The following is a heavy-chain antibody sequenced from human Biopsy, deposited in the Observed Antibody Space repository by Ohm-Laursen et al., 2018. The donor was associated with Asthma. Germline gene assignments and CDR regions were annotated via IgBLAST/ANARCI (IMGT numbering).Heavy chain of an antibody. CDR3: AKVGHGNGDYVGWFDP. Sequence: SLRLSCAATGFVFSQSGMHWVRQAPGKGLEWVAVISFDGSNKDYADSVKGRFTISRDTSMNTLYLQMNSLRAEDTAVYYCAKVGHGNGDYVGWFDPWGQGTLVTVPS. J-gene: IGHJ5*02. CDR2: ISFDGSNK. CDR1: GFVFSQSG. D-gene: IGHD4-17*01. V-gene: IGHV3-30*18.